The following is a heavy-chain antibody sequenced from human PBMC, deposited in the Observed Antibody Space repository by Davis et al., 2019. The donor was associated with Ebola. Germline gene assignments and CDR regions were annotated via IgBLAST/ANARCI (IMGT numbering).Heavy chain of an antibody. Sequence: AASVKVSCKASGYTFTSYYMHWVRQAPGQGLEWMGIINPSGGSTSYAQKFQGRATMTTDTSTSTAYMELRSLRSDDTAVYYCARVATLVGGMDYFDYWGQGTLVTVSS. D-gene: IGHD1-26*01. V-gene: IGHV1-46*01. CDR3: ARVATLVGGMDYFDY. J-gene: IGHJ4*02. CDR1: GYTFTSYY. CDR2: INPSGGST.